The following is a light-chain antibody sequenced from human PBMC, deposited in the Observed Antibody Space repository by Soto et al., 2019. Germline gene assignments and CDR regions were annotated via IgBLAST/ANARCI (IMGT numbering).Light chain of an antibody. J-gene: IGKJ1*01. Sequence: EIGLTESPGTLSLSPWERATLSCRASQSISSSYLAWYQQKLGQAPRLLIYGASNRATGVPDRFSGSGSGTVFTLTISSLQSDDFAVYYCQQYLDWPRTFGQGTKVDIK. V-gene: IGKV3-20*01. CDR1: QSISSSY. CDR3: QQYLDWPRT. CDR2: GAS.